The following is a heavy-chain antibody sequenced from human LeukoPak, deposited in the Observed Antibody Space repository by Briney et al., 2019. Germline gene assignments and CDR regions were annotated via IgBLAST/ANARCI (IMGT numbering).Heavy chain of an antibody. CDR2: MRSDGSNK. D-gene: IGHD3-3*01. J-gene: IGHJ3*02. Sequence: GGSLRLSCAASRFTLSVDVMQWVRQAPGKGLEWVASMRSDGSNKYYSDSVKGRFTISRDNSKDTLYLQMNSLRAEDTAVYYCAKDGTYDFWSGYSIWGQGTMVTVSS. V-gene: IGHV3-30*02. CDR3: AKDGTYDFWSGYSI. CDR1: RFTLSVDV.